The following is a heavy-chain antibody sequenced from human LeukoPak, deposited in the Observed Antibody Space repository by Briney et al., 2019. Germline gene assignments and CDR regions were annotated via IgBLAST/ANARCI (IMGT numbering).Heavy chain of an antibody. CDR2: ISYDGSNK. V-gene: IGHV3-30*04. CDR1: GFTFSSYA. CDR3: ASQLQCSGGSCYGYYFDY. Sequence: GGSLRLSCAASGFTFSSYAMHWVRQAPGKGLEWVAVISYDGSNKYYADSVKGRFTISRDNSKNTLYLQMNSLRAEDTAVYYCASQLQCSGGSCYGYYFDYWGQGTLVTVSS. D-gene: IGHD2-15*01. J-gene: IGHJ4*02.